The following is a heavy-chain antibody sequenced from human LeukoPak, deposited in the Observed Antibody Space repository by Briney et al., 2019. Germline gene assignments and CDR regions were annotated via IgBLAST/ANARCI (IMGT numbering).Heavy chain of an antibody. CDR2: MNPNSGNT. Sequence: GASVKVSCKASGYTFTSYDINWVRQATGQGLEWMGWMNPNSGNTGYAQKFQGRVTMTRNTSISTAYMELSGLRSEDTAVYYCARRPTKARRYCSGGSCYPARTDAFDIWGQGTMVTVSS. D-gene: IGHD2-15*01. J-gene: IGHJ3*02. CDR3: ARRPTKARRYCSGGSCYPARTDAFDI. V-gene: IGHV1-8*01. CDR1: GYTFTSYD.